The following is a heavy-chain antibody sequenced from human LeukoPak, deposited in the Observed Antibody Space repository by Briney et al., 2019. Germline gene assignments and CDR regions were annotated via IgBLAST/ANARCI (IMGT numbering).Heavy chain of an antibody. V-gene: IGHV4-34*01. CDR2: INHSGST. CDR3: ARGLGGGNSICFDY. CDR1: GGSFSDYY. Sequence: SETLSLTCAVYGGSFSDYYWSWIRQPPGKGLEWVGEINHSGSTNYNPSLKSRVTISVDTSKNQFSLKLSSVTAADTAVYCCARGLGGGNSICFDYWGQGPLVTVSS. D-gene: IGHD4-23*01. J-gene: IGHJ4*02.